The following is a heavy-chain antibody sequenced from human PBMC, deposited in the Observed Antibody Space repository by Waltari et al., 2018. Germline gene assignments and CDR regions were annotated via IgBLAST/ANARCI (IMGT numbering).Heavy chain of an antibody. CDR1: GGSISITGYY. CDR3: ARHRWLVDGPVDC. J-gene: IGHJ4*02. D-gene: IGHD6-19*01. V-gene: IGHV4-39*07. CDR2: ISYSGST. Sequence: QLQLQESGPGLVKASETLSLTCTASGGSISITGYYWGWVRQPPGRGLEWIGSISYSGSTATNPALKSRVTISVDTSKIQCSLSLTSVTAADTAVYYCARHRWLVDGPVDCWGQGALVTVSP.